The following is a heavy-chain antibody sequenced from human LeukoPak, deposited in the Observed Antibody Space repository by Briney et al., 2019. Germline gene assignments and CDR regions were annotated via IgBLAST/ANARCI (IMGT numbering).Heavy chain of an antibody. Sequence: SETLSLTCSVSGGSISSYYWSWIRQPPGKGLEWIGYIYYSGRTNYNPSLKSRVTISIDTSRKQFSLNLSSVTAADTAVYYCARGRDGYNQYYFDYWGQGTLVTVSS. J-gene: IGHJ4*02. D-gene: IGHD5-24*01. CDR2: IYYSGRT. V-gene: IGHV4-59*08. CDR3: ARGRDGYNQYYFDY. CDR1: GGSISSYY.